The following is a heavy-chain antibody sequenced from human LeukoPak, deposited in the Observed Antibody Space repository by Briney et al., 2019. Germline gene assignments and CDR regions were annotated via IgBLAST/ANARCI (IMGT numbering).Heavy chain of an antibody. D-gene: IGHD4-23*01. V-gene: IGHV4-34*01. J-gene: IGHJ4*02. CDR1: GFTFSSYS. CDR3: ASLDYGGNSLWN. Sequence: PGGSLRLSCAASGFTFSSYSMNWVRQAPGKGLEWIGEINHSGSTNYNPSLKSRVTISVDTSKNQFSLKLSSVTAADTAVYYCASLDYGGNSLWNWGQGTLVTVSS. CDR2: INHSGST.